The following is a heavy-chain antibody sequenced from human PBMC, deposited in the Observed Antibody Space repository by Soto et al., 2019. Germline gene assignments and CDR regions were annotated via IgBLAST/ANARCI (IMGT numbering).Heavy chain of an antibody. J-gene: IGHJ4*02. D-gene: IGHD1-1*01. V-gene: IGHV1-2*02. CDR1: GYSFSGYY. Sequence: QVQLVQSGAETKNPGASVKVSCKASGYSFSGYYIQWVRQAPGQGPEWLGWIYPNTETTDSSKKCQGGVTMTSDMYTRTVYMELRDLSADDTAVYYCVSLQTGGWPGVHWGQGTMVTVSS. CDR3: VSLQTGGWPGVH. CDR2: IYPNTETT.